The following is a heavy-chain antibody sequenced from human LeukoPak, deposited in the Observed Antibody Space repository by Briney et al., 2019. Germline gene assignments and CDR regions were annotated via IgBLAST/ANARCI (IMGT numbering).Heavy chain of an antibody. CDR1: GFTFSSYG. J-gene: IGHJ4*02. V-gene: IGHV3-23*01. Sequence: GGSLRLSCAASGFTFSSYGMSWVRQAPGKGLEWVSAISGSGGSTYYADSVKGRFTISRDNSKNTLYLQMNRLRAEDMAVYYCAKGSRGSCSRTYCYPFDYWGQGTLVTVSS. CDR3: AKGSRGSCSRTYCYPFDY. CDR2: ISGSGGST. D-gene: IGHD2-2*01.